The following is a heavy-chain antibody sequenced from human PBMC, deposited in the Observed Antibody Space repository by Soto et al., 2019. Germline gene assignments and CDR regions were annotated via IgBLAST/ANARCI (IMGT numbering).Heavy chain of an antibody. J-gene: IGHJ4*02. V-gene: IGHV3-23*01. CDR1: GFTFSSHA. Sequence: EVQLLESGGGLVQPGGSLRLSCAASGFTFSSHAMSWVRQAPGKGLEWVSAISGSGGSTYYADSVKGRFTISRDNSKNTRYLQMNSLRAEDTAVYYCAVRIAAAPFDYWGQGTLVTVSS. D-gene: IGHD6-13*01. CDR3: AVRIAAAPFDY. CDR2: ISGSGGST.